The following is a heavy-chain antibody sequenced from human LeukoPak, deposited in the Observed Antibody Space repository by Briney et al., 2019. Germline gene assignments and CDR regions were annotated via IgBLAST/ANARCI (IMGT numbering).Heavy chain of an antibody. CDR1: GFTFSNAW. CDR2: IKRKTDGGIT. Sequence: GGSLRLSCAASGFTFSNAWMSWVRQAPGKGLEWVGRIKRKTDGGITDYAAPVKGRFTISRDDSGNTLYLQMNSLKIEDAAVYYCTTESYSGSYTLDYWGQGTLVTVSS. CDR3: TTESYSGSYTLDY. J-gene: IGHJ4*02. V-gene: IGHV3-15*01. D-gene: IGHD1-26*01.